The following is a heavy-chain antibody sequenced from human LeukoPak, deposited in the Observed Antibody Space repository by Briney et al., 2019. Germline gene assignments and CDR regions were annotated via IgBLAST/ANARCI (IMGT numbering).Heavy chain of an antibody. V-gene: IGHV3-23*01. CDR1: GFTFSGFA. Sequence: GGSLRLSCAASGFTFSGFAMTWVRQAPGKGLEWVSSIGSDYKTHYSESVKGRFAISRDNSKSTLYLEMNGLRAEDTAVYYCAKDDYGFDYWGQGTLVTVSS. CDR3: AKDDYGFDY. CDR2: IGSDYKT. D-gene: IGHD4-17*01. J-gene: IGHJ4*02.